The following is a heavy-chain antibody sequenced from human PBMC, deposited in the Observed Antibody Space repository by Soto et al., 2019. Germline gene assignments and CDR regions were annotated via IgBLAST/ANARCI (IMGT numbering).Heavy chain of an antibody. CDR1: GFTFSSYG. CDR2: IPHDGTYQ. J-gene: IGHJ4*02. CDR3: VLDDDNRDNGLDH. V-gene: IGHV3-30*19. Sequence: QVQLVESGGGVVQPGGSLRLSCTASGFTFSSYGMHWVRQAPGKGLQWVAVIPHDGTYQYYLDSVKGRFTISSHNSKDTLYLQMNSLTVEDTAVYYCVLDDDNRDNGLDHWGQGTLVTVSS. D-gene: IGHD4-17*01.